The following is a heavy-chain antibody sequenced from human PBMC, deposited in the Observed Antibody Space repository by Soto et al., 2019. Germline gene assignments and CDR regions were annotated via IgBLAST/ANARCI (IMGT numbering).Heavy chain of an antibody. CDR1: GYPVTAYY. CDR3: ARGGAVGVAGSAAFDM. CDR2: INPATGAA. J-gene: IGHJ3*02. Sequence: QLHLVQSGAVVKKPGASVTVSCSASGYPVTAYYMHWVRQAPGRGLEWMGGINPATGAAKYTQTFRGRVTMTRDTSTSAVFMELSGLTSEDPAVFYCARGGAVGVAGSAAFDMWGQGTLVTVSS. D-gene: IGHD3-3*01. V-gene: IGHV1-2*02.